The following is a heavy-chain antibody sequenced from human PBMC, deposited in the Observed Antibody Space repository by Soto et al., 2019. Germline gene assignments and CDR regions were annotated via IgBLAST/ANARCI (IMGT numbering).Heavy chain of an antibody. CDR3: ARTSTGTTRIAAAGTSHFDY. J-gene: IGHJ4*02. Sequence: QVQLQESGPGLVKPSQTLSLTCTVSGGSISSGGYYWSWIRQHPGKGLEWIGYIYYSGSTYYNPSIKSRVTISVDTSKNHFSLKLSSVTAADTAVYYCARTSTGTTRIAAAGTSHFDYWGQGTLVTVSS. V-gene: IGHV4-31*03. CDR1: GGSISSGGYY. D-gene: IGHD6-13*01. CDR2: IYYSGST.